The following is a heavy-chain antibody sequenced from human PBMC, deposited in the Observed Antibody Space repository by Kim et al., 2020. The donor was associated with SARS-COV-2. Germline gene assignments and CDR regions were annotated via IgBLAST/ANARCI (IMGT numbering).Heavy chain of an antibody. V-gene: IGHV3-30*18. CDR1: GFTFSSYG. D-gene: IGHD3-22*01. CDR3: AKGEGYYDSSGLGFDY. J-gene: IGHJ4*02. CDR2: ISYDGSNK. Sequence: GGSLRLSCAASGFTFSSYGMHWVRQAPGKGLEWVAVISYDGSNKYYADSVKGRFTISRDNSKNTLYLQMNSLRAEDTAVYYCAKGEGYYDSSGLGFDYWGQGTLVTVSS.